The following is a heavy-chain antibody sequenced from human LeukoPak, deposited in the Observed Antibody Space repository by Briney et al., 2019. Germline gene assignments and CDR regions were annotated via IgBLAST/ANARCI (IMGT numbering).Heavy chain of an antibody. CDR1: GFTFSSYW. CDR3: ARDRPRYGDHPLVDY. Sequence: GGSLRLSCAASGFTFSSYWMSWVRQAPGKGLEWVSYISSSSSTIYYADSVKGRFTISRDNAKNSLYLQMNSLRAEDTAVYYCARDRPRYGDHPLVDYWGQGTLVTVSS. CDR2: ISSSSSTI. J-gene: IGHJ4*02. V-gene: IGHV3-48*04. D-gene: IGHD4-17*01.